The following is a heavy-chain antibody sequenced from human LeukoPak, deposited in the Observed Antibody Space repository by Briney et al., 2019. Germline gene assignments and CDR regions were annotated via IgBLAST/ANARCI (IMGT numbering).Heavy chain of an antibody. J-gene: IGHJ4*02. CDR1: GVSVSSGGYS. Sequence: SQTLSLTCAVSGVSVSSGGYSWSWIRQPPGKGLEWIGYIYHSGSTYYNPSLKSRVTISVDRSKNQFSLKLSSVTAADTAVYYCARDADGGYCSGGSCLIWGQGTLVTVSS. CDR3: ARDADGGYCSGGSCLI. D-gene: IGHD2-15*01. V-gene: IGHV4-30-2*01. CDR2: IYHSGST.